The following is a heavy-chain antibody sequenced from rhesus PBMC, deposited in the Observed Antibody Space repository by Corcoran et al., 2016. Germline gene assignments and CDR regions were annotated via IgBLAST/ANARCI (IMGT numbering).Heavy chain of an antibody. CDR2: FYGSSGST. D-gene: IGHD4-17*01. J-gene: IGHJ4*01. CDR1: GGSLSNNS. V-gene: IGHV4-147*01. CDR3: ARGGSMVTT. Sequence: QVQLQESGPGLVKPSETLSLTCAVSGGSLSNNSWSWIRQPPGKGLEWIGRFYGSSGSTNYNPSLKSRVTISTDTSKNQFSLKLSSVTAADTAVYYCARGGSMVTTWGQGVLVTVSS.